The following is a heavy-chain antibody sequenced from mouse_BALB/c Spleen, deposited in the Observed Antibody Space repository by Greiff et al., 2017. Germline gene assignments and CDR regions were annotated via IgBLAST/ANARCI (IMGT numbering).Heavy chain of an antibody. Sequence: VQLQQSGPELVKPGASVKISCKASGYAFSSSWMNWVKQRPGQGLEWIGRIYPGDGDTNYNGKFKGKATLTADKSSSTAYMQLSSLTSVDSAVYFCAIGAYYGNYGAMDYWGQGTSVTVSS. CDR3: AIGAYYGNYGAMDY. V-gene: IGHV1-82*01. CDR2: IYPGDGDT. J-gene: IGHJ4*01. D-gene: IGHD2-10*01. CDR1: GYAFSSSW.